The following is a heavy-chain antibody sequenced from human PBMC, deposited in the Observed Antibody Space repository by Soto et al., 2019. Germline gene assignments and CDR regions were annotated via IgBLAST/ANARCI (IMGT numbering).Heavy chain of an antibody. CDR3: ARVLGDTAMVGGDY. D-gene: IGHD5-18*01. CDR2: IIPILGIA. CDR1: GGTFSSYT. Sequence: QVQLVQSGAEVKKPGSSVKVSCKASGGTFSSYTISWVRQAPGQGLEWMGRIIPILGIANYAQKFQGRVKITADKSTSTAYMELSSLRSEDTAVYYCARVLGDTAMVGGDYWGQGTLVTVSS. V-gene: IGHV1-69*02. J-gene: IGHJ4*02.